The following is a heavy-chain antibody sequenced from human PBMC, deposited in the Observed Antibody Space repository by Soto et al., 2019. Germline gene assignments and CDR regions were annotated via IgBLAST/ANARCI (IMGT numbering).Heavy chain of an antibody. CDR3: ARDKQEPEEYYYGLYG. D-gene: IGHD6-13*01. J-gene: IGHJ6*01. V-gene: IGHV4-4*07. CDR1: GDSISNYF. Sequence: PSEPLSLTCTVSGDSISNYFWTWIRQPAGKGLEWIGRIYTSGSTNYNPSLRSRVTMSLDTSKNQFSLKLSSVTAADTAVYFCARDKQEPEEYYYGLYGRGPLATVT. CDR2: IYTSGST.